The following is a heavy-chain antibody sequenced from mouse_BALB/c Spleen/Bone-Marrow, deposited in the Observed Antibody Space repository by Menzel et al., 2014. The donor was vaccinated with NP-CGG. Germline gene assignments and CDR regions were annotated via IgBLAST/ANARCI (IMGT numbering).Heavy chain of an antibody. CDR3: ARKEGFWGTFAY. V-gene: IGHV1-9*01. J-gene: IGHJ3*01. CDR1: GYTFSSYW. Sequence: QVHVKQSGAERMKPGASVKISCKATGYTFSSYWIEWVKQRPGHGLEWIGEILPGSGSTKYNEKFKGKAPFTADTSSNTAYMQLSSLTSEDSAAYYCARKEGFWGTFAYWGQGTLVTVSA. D-gene: IGHD4-1*01. CDR2: ILPGSGST.